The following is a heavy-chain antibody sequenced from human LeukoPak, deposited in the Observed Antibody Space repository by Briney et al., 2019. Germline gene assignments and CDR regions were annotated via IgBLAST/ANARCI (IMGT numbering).Heavy chain of an antibody. J-gene: IGHJ6*02. CDR2: ISGSGGST. V-gene: IGHV3-23*01. CDR1: GFXXXSYA. D-gene: IGHD3-3*01. CDR3: AKDYDSPSALCMDV. Sequence: SGFXXXSYAMSWVRQAPGKGLEWVSTISGSGGSTYYADSVKGRFTISRDNSKNTLYLQMNSLRAEDTAVYYCAKDYDSPSALCMDVWGQGTTVTVSS.